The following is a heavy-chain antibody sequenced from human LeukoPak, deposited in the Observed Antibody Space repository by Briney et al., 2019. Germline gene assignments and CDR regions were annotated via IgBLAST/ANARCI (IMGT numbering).Heavy chain of an antibody. V-gene: IGHV3-66*02. Sequence: GGSLRLSCAASGFTISSNYMTWVRQAPGKGLEWVSVIYSGGATNYADSVEGRFTISRDNSQNTVYLLMDSLRTEDTAVYYCASVDSSGRRKHFFDYWGQGALVTVSS. D-gene: IGHD6-19*01. J-gene: IGHJ4*02. CDR3: ASVDSSGRRKHFFDY. CDR1: GFTISSNY. CDR2: IYSGGAT.